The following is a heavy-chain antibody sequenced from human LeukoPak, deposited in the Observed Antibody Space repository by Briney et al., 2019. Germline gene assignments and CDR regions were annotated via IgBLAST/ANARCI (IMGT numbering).Heavy chain of an antibody. D-gene: IGHD1-26*01. V-gene: IGHV3-23*01. CDR3: ARGRGGSW. CDR1: GFTFSSYA. CDR2: ISGSGGST. J-gene: IGHJ4*02. Sequence: PGGSLRLSCAASGFTFSSYAMSWVRQAPGKGLEWVSAISGSGGSTFYADSVKGRFTISRDNAENSLYLQMNSLRAEDTAVYYCARGRGGSWWGQGTLVTVSS.